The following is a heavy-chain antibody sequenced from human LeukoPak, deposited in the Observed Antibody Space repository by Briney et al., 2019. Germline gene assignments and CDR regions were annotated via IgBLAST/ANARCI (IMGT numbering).Heavy chain of an antibody. CDR1: GFTVSDNS. V-gene: IGHV3-11*04. CDR2: ISGSGTDI. Sequence: PGGSLRLSCTVSGFTVSDNSMSWIRQAPGKGLECLSYISGSGTDINYADSVRGRFTISRDNAKNLLYLQMNDLRLEDTAVYYCARTARHLDYWGQGTLVTVSS. D-gene: IGHD5-18*01. J-gene: IGHJ4*02. CDR3: ARTARHLDY.